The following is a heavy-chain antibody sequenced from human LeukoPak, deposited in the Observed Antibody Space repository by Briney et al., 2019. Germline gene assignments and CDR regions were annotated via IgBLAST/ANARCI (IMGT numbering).Heavy chain of an antibody. Sequence: GGSLRLSCAASGFTFSSYWMHWVRQAPGKGLVWVSRINSDGSSTSYADSVKGRFTISRDNSKNSLYLQMNSLRAEDTALYYCAKDLRNDRIIVGAPGGFDYWGQGALVTVSS. CDR2: INSDGSST. D-gene: IGHD1-26*01. V-gene: IGHV3-74*01. CDR1: GFTFSSYW. CDR3: AKDLRNDRIIVGAPGGFDY. J-gene: IGHJ4*02.